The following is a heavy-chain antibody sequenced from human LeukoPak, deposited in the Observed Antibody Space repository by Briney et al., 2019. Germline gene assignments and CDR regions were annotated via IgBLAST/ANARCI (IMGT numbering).Heavy chain of an antibody. CDR1: GFTVSSNY. D-gene: IGHD3-3*01. CDR3: ARYDFWSGSDY. V-gene: IGHV3-66*02. CDR2: IYSGGST. Sequence: GGSLRLSCAASGFTVSSNYMSWVRQAPGKGLEWVSVIYSGGSTYYADSVKGRFTISRGNSKNTLYLQMNSLRAEDTAVYYCARYDFWSGSDYWGQGTLVTVSS. J-gene: IGHJ4*02.